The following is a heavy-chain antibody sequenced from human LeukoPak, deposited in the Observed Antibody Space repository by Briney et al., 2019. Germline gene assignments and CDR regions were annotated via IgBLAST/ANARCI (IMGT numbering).Heavy chain of an antibody. CDR2: ITGSTTWT. J-gene: IGHJ2*01. CDR1: GFTFGRFG. CDR3: ARELVSSGTGYFDL. Sequence: GGSLRLSCEASGFTFGRFGMTWVRQAPGKGLQWVSGITGSTTWTYYAASVKGRFTISRDNSQNTLHLQMNSLRADDTAVYYCARELVSSGTGYFDLWGRGTLVTVSS. D-gene: IGHD3-10*02. V-gene: IGHV3-23*01.